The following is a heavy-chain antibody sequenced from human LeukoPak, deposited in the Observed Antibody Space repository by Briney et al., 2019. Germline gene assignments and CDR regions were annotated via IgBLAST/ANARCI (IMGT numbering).Heavy chain of an antibody. CDR1: GFTFSSYA. Sequence: PGGSLRLSCAASGFTFSSYAMSWVRQAPGKGLEWVSAISGSGGSTYYADSVKGRFTISRDNSKNTLYLQMNSLRAEDTAVYYCAKVYYDSSGYYYSEPWYFDLWGRGTLVTVSS. V-gene: IGHV3-23*01. CDR2: ISGSGGST. J-gene: IGHJ2*01. D-gene: IGHD3-22*01. CDR3: AKVYYDSSGYYYSEPWYFDL.